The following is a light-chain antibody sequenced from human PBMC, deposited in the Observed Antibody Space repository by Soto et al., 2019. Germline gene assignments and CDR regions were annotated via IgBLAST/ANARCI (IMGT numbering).Light chain of an antibody. J-gene: IGKJ1*01. CDR1: QSVSSSY. CDR3: QQYGNSRT. CDR2: GVS. Sequence: EIVLTQSPGTLSLSPGERATLSCRASQSVSSSYLAWYQQKPGQAPRLLIHGVSSRATGIPDRFSGSGSGTDFTLKISRLEPEDFAVYYCQQYGNSRTFGQGTKVEIK. V-gene: IGKV3-20*01.